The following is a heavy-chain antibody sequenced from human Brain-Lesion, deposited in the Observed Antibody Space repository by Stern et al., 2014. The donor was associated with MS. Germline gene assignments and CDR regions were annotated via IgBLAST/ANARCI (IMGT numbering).Heavy chain of an antibody. CDR3: ATLSPGAGGNYYRHFDY. CDR2: FAPEDGET. CDR1: GYTLTELS. D-gene: IGHD1-26*01. Sequence: VHLVESGAEVKKPGASVKVSCKVSGYTLTELSMHWVRQAPRKGLERMGGFAPEDGETIYAQKFQGRVTMTEDTSTDTAYMELSSLRSEDTAVYYCATLSPGAGGNYYRHFDYWGQGTLVTVSS. V-gene: IGHV1-24*01. J-gene: IGHJ4*02.